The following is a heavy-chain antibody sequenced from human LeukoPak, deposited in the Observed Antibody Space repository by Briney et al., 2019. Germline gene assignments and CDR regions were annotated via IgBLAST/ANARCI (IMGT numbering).Heavy chain of an antibody. V-gene: IGHV3-48*01. CDR1: GFTFSSYS. D-gene: IGHD6-19*01. Sequence: GGSLRLSCAASGFTFSSYSMNWVRQAPGKGLEWVSYISSSSSTIYYADSVKGRFTISRDNAKNSLYLQMNSLRAEDTAVYYCARTGSGWYSAADYWGQGTLVTVSS. CDR2: ISSSSSTI. J-gene: IGHJ4*02. CDR3: ARTGSGWYSAADY.